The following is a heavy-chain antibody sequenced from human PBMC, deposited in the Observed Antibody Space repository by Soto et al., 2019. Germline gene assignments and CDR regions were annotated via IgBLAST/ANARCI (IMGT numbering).Heavy chain of an antibody. CDR3: ARAVGNYYGMDV. CDR2: SDGSSAYT. CDR1: GFTFSDYY. V-gene: IGHV3-11*06. Sequence: ESGGGLVKPGGSLRLSCAASGFTFSDYYMNWIRQAPGKGLEWLSSSDGSSAYTNYADSVKGRFTISRDNAKNSLFLQLTSLRDEDTAVYYCARAVGNYYGMDVWGQGTTVTVSS. D-gene: IGHD1-26*01. J-gene: IGHJ6*02.